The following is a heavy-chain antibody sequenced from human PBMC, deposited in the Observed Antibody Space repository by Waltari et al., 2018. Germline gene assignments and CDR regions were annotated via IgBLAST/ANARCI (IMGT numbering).Heavy chain of an antibody. J-gene: IGHJ4*02. CDR3: ASEYSGSYYVRFDY. CDR2: INSNGSSK. D-gene: IGHD1-26*01. V-gene: IGHV3-74*01. Sequence: EVQLVESGGGLVQPGGSLRLSCAASGFTFSSYWLPWVRPAPGKGLVWVSRINSNGSSKSYADSVKGRFTISRDNAKNTLYLQMNSLRAEDTAVYYCASEYSGSYYVRFDYWGQGTLVTVSS. CDR1: GFTFSSYW.